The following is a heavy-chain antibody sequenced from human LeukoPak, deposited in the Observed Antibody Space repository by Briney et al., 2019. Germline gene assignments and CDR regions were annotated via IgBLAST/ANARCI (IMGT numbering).Heavy chain of an antibody. CDR3: VTYYYGSSAPKRNY. V-gene: IGHV4-34*01. CDR2: ISHSGST. Sequence: SETLSLTCAVYGGSFSDYFWSWIRQPPGKGLEWLGEISHSGSTTYNPSLRSRVTISGDTSKKQFSLKLSSVTAADTAVYYCVTYYYGSSAPKRNYWGQGILVTVSS. CDR1: GGSFSDYF. D-gene: IGHD3-22*01. J-gene: IGHJ4*02.